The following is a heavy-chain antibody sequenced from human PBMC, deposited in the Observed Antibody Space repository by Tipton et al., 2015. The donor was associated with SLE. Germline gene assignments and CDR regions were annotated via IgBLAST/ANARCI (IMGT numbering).Heavy chain of an antibody. D-gene: IGHD3-22*01. CDR3: ATAKITTLRAFDY. J-gene: IGHJ4*02. CDR1: GYSFISYW. CDR2: IYPGDSDT. V-gene: IGHV5-51*03. Sequence: QLVQSGAEVKKPGESLKISCKGSGYSFISYWIGWVRQMPGKGLEWMGIIYPGDSDTRYSPSFQGQVTISVDKSITTAYLQWSSLKASDTAMYYCATAKITTLRAFDYWGQGTLVTVSS.